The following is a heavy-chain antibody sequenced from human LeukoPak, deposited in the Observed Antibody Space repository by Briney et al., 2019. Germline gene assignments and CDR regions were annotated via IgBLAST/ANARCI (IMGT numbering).Heavy chain of an antibody. J-gene: IGHJ4*02. Sequence: GASVKVSCKASGYTFTSYDINWVRQATGQGLEWMGWMNPNSGNTDYAQKFQGRVTMTIDASTSTVYMELRSLRSDDTAVYSCARAAYYYDNSGVFDYWGQGTLVTVSS. CDR3: ARAAYYYDNSGVFDY. CDR2: MNPNSGNT. CDR1: GYTFTSYD. V-gene: IGHV1-8*02. D-gene: IGHD3-22*01.